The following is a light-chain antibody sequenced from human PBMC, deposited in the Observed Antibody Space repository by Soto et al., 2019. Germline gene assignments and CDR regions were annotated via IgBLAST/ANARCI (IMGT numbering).Light chain of an antibody. J-gene: IGKJ5*01. V-gene: IGKV3-11*01. CDR3: QQRSNWPSIT. CDR2: DAS. CDR1: QSVSSY. Sequence: EIVFTQSPATLSLSPGERVTLSCRASQSVSSYLAWYQQKPGQDPRLLIYDASNRATGIPARFSGSGSGTDFTLTISSLEPEDFAVYYCQQRSNWPSITFGQGTRLEIK.